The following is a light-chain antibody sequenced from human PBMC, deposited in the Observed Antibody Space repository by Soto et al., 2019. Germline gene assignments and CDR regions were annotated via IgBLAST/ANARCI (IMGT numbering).Light chain of an antibody. V-gene: IGKV3-11*01. CDR2: ADS. J-gene: IGKJ5*01. CDR1: QSVSGY. CDR3: QQRYNWPIT. Sequence: EIVFTQSPATLPLSPRERATLSCRASQSVSGYLGWYQQKTGQAPRILIYADSNRATGIPARFSGSGSGTDFTLTISSLEPEDFAVYYCQQRYNWPITFGQGTRLEIK.